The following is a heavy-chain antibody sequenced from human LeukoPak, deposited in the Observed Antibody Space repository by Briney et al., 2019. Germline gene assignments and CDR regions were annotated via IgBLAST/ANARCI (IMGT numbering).Heavy chain of an antibody. Sequence: GGSLRLSCAASGLTISNYIMNWVRQAPGKGLEWVSSISTSGSYIYYANSMKGRFTISRDNAKNSLYLQMNSLRVEDSAVYYCATDLIHYYASGAKTWGQGTLVTVSS. CDR1: GLTISNYI. J-gene: IGHJ5*02. CDR3: ATDLIHYYASGAKT. V-gene: IGHV3-21*01. CDR2: ISTSGSYI. D-gene: IGHD3-10*01.